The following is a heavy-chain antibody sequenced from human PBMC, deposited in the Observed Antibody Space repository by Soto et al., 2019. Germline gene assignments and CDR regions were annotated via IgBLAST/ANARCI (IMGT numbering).Heavy chain of an antibody. V-gene: IGHV5-10-1*01. CDR2: IDPSDSYT. Sequence: PGESLKIACKSSGNIVTNHWSSWGRQKPGKGLEWMGRIDPSDSYTRYSPSFQGHVTISADKSISTAYLKWSTLKASDPAMYYCARHYGEGRRYYGMEVWGQGTTVPVSS. CDR1: GNIVTNHW. CDR3: ARHYGEGRRYYGMEV. D-gene: IGHD3-10*01. J-gene: IGHJ6*02.